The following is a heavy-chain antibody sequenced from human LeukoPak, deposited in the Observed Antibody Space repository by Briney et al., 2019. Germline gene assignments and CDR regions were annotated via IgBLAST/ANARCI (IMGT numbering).Heavy chain of an antibody. J-gene: IGHJ4*02. CDR3: AKEGGYCSSSSCSDYFDY. V-gene: IGHV3-23*01. D-gene: IGHD2-15*01. CDR1: GFTFGRHA. CDR2: ISGAGGST. Sequence: GGSLRLSCTASGFTFGRHAMSWVRQAPGKGLEWVSTISGAGGSTYYADSVKGRFTISRDNSKDTLYLQVNRLRAEDTAVYFCAKEGGYCSSSSCSDYFDYWGQGTLVTVSS.